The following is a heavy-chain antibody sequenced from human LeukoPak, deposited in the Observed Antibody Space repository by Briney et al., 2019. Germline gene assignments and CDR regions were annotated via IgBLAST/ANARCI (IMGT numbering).Heavy chain of an antibody. J-gene: IGHJ6*03. CDR2: ISGDGGST. CDR3: AKGVGYSSGWYMDYYYMDV. V-gene: IGHV3-43*02. CDR1: GFTFSSFE. D-gene: IGHD6-19*01. Sequence: GGSLRLSCAASGFTFSSFEMNWVRQAPGKGLEWVSLISGDGGSTYYADSVKGRFTISRDNSKNSLYLQMNSLRTEDTALYYCAKGVGYSSGWYMDYYYMDVWGKGTTVTVSS.